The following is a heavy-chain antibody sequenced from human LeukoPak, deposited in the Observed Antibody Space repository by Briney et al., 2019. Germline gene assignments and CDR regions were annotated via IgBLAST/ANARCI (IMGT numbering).Heavy chain of an antibody. CDR2: ISYSGST. V-gene: IGHV4-31*03. CDR1: GGSVSSGGYY. J-gene: IGHJ3*02. CDR3: ARDHYYFGSGSYPNDAFDI. Sequence: SETLSLTCTVSGGSVSSGGYYWSWIRQHPGRGLEWIGYISYSGSTYYNPSLMSRVTISVDTSKNQFSLKLSSVTAADTAVYFCARDHYYFGSGSYPNDAFDIWGQGTMVTVSS. D-gene: IGHD3-10*01.